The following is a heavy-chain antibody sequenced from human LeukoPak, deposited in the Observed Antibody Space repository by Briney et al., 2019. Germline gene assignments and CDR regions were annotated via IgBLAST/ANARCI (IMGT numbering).Heavy chain of an antibody. J-gene: IGHJ5*02. V-gene: IGHV3-23*01. CDR3: AKDRVPFSSWSNWFDP. CDR2: ISGSGGST. Sequence: GGSLRLSCAASGFTFSSYAMSWVRQAPGKGLEWVSAISGSGGSTYYADSVKGRFTISRDNSKNTLYLQMNSLRAEDTAVYYCAKDRVPFSSWSNWFDPWGQGTLVTVSS. D-gene: IGHD6-13*01. CDR1: GFTFSSYA.